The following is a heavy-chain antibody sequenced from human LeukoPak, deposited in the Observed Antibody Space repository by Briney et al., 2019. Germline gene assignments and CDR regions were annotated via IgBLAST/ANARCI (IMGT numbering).Heavy chain of an antibody. V-gene: IGHV1-18*01. CDR2: ISAYNGNT. Sequence: ASVKVSCKASGYTFTSYGISWVRQAPGQGLGWMGWISAYNGNTNYAQKLQGRVTMTTDTSTSTAYMELRSLRSDDTAVYYCARDSSNYGSFDYWGQGTLVTVSS. J-gene: IGHJ4*02. CDR1: GYTFTSYG. D-gene: IGHD4-11*01. CDR3: ARDSSNYGSFDY.